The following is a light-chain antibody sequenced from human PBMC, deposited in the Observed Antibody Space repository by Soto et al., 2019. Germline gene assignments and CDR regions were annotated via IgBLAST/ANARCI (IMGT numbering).Light chain of an antibody. CDR3: QHYNNWPLT. Sequence: EIVMTQSPATLSVSPGERASLSCRASQSVSSNLAWYQQKPGQTPRLLIYATSTRATGIPARFSGSGSGTEFTLTISSPQSEDFAVYYCQHYNNWPLTFGGGTKV. CDR2: ATS. CDR1: QSVSSN. V-gene: IGKV3-15*01. J-gene: IGKJ4*01.